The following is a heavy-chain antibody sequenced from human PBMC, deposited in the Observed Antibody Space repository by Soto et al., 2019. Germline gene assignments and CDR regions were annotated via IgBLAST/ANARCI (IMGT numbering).Heavy chain of an antibody. CDR1: GYTFTSYG. CDR2: ISAYNGNT. CDR3: ARDYHDSSSVCHDY. J-gene: IGHJ4*02. D-gene: IGHD6-6*01. V-gene: IGHV1-18*01. Sequence: VKVSCKASGYTFTSYGISWVRQAPGQGLEWMGWISAYNGNTNYAQKLQGRVTMTTDTSTSTAYMELRSLRSDDTAVYYCARDYHDSSSVCHDYWGQGTLVTVSS.